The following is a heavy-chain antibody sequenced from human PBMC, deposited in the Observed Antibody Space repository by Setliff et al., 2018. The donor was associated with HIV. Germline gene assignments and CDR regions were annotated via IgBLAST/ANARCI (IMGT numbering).Heavy chain of an antibody. Sequence: PSETLSLTCAVSGYSISSGYCWGWIRQPPGKGLEWIGSMYHSGSTYYNPSLKSRLTISVDTSKNQFSLKLSSVTAADTAVYYCARPFTTGIDAFDIWGQGTMVTVSS. J-gene: IGHJ3*02. CDR2: MYHSGST. CDR1: GYSISSGYC. V-gene: IGHV4-38-2*01. D-gene: IGHD1-1*01. CDR3: ARPFTTGIDAFDI.